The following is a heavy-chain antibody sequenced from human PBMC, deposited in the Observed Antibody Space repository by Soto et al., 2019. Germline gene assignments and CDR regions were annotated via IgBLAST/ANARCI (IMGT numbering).Heavy chain of an antibody. J-gene: IGHJ6*02. CDR2: ISAYNGNT. CDR1: GYTFTSYG. Sequence: GASVKVSCKASGYTFTSYGISWVRQAPGQGLEWMGWISAYNGNTNYAQKLQGRVTMTTDTSTSTAYMELRSLRSEDTAVYYCAREVGPTGTTGTTDYGMDVWGQGTTVTVSS. CDR3: AREVGPTGTTGTTDYGMDV. V-gene: IGHV1-18*01. D-gene: IGHD1-1*01.